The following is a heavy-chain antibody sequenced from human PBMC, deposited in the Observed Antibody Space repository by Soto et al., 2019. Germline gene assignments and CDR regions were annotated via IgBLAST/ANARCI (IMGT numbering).Heavy chain of an antibody. CDR2: IDPSDSYT. J-gene: IGHJ6*02. CDR1: GYSFTSYW. V-gene: IGHV5-10-1*01. Sequence: GESLKISCKGSGYSFTSYWTSWVRQMPGKGLEWMGRIDPSDSYTNYSPSFQGHVTISADKSISTAYLQWSSLKASDAAMYYCARQSDCSGGSCYLFYYYGMDVWGQGTTVTVSS. D-gene: IGHD2-15*01. CDR3: ARQSDCSGGSCYLFYYYGMDV.